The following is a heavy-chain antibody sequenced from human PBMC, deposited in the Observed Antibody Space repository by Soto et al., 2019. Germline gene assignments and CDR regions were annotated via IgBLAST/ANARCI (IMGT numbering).Heavy chain of an antibody. CDR3: ARLSCSSTSCHQAYYYYYGMDV. Sequence: LGESLKISCKGSGYSFTSYWIGWVRQMPGKGLEWMGIIYPGDSDTRYSPSFQGQVTISADKSISTAYLQWSSLKASDTAMYYCARLSCSSTSCHQAYYYYYGMDVWGQGTTGTVSS. CDR2: IYPGDSDT. V-gene: IGHV5-51*01. J-gene: IGHJ6*02. CDR1: GYSFTSYW. D-gene: IGHD2-2*01.